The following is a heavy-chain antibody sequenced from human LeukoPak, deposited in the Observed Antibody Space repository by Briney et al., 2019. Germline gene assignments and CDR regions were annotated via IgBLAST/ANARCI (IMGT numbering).Heavy chain of an antibody. D-gene: IGHD4-17*01. Sequence: GRSLRLSCTASGFTFGDYAMSWVRQAPGKGLEWVGFIRSEAYGGTTEYAASVKGRFTISRDDSKSIAYLQMNSLKTEDTAVYYCTREDYGDYVGPDYWGQGTLVTVSS. V-gene: IGHV3-49*04. CDR1: GFTFGDYA. CDR2: IRSEAYGGTT. CDR3: TREDYGDYVGPDY. J-gene: IGHJ4*02.